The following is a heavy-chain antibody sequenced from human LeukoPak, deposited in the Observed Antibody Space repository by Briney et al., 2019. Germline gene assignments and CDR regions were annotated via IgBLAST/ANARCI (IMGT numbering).Heavy chain of an antibody. V-gene: IGHV1-2*02. CDR2: INPNSGGT. CDR3: ARESAGPNCSSTSCYFRRVN. J-gene: IGHJ4*02. Sequence: ASVKVSCKASGYTFTGYYMHWVRQAPGQGLEWMGWINPNSGGTNYAQEFQGRVTMTRDTSISTAYMELSRLRSDDTAVYYCARESAGPNCSSTSCYFRRVNWGQGTLVTVSS. D-gene: IGHD2-2*01. CDR1: GYTFTGYY.